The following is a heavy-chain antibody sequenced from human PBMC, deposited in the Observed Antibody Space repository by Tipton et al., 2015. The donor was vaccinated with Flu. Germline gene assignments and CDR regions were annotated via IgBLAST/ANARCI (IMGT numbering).Heavy chain of an antibody. CDR2: INPNSGGT. D-gene: IGHD2-15*01. J-gene: IGHJ4*02. V-gene: IGHV1-2*02. CDR1: GYTFTGYY. CDR3: GSRAVVVAATRGDY. Sequence: QLVQSGAEVKKPGASVKVSCKASGYTFTGYYMHWVRQAPGQGLEWMGWINPNSGGTNYAQKFQGRVTMTRDTSISTAYMELSRLRSDDTAAYYCGSRAVVVAATRGDYWGQGTLVTVSS.